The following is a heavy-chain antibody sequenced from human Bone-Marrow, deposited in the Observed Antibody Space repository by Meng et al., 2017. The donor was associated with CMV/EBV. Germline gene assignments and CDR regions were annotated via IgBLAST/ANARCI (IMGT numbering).Heavy chain of an antibody. V-gene: IGHV3-53*01. CDR1: GFTVSSSY. J-gene: IGHJ6*02. Sequence: GGSLRLSCAASGFTVSSSYLSWVRQAPGKGLEWVSVIYSSGTTHYADSVKGRFTISRDHSKNTMYLQMNSLRAEDTAVYYCARDDIVVVPAATPHVPTYYYYGMDVWGQGTTVTVSS. CDR3: ARDDIVVVPAATPHVPTYYYYGMDV. CDR2: IYSSGTT. D-gene: IGHD2-2*01.